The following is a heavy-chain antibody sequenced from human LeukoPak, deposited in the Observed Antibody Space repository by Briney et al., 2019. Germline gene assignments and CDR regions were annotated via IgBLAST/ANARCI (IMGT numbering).Heavy chain of an antibody. Sequence: SSVKVSCKASGGTFSSYAISWVRQAPGQGLEWMGGIIPIFGTANYAQKFQGRVTITTDESTSTAYMELSSLRSEDTAVYYCATVAGYYYYYYMDVWGKGTTVTVSS. CDR1: GGTFSSYA. D-gene: IGHD6-19*01. CDR3: ATVAGYYYYYYMDV. CDR2: IIPIFGTA. V-gene: IGHV1-69*05. J-gene: IGHJ6*03.